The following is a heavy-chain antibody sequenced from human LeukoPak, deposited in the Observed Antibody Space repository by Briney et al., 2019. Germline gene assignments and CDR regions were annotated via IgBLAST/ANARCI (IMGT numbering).Heavy chain of an antibody. D-gene: IGHD1-26*01. CDR3: ARTHSGRYGIDY. Sequence: SETLSLTSTVSGGSISSYYWSWIRQPPGKGLEWIGYIYYSGSTNYNPSLKSRVTISVDTSKNQFSLKLSSVTAADTAVYYCARTHSGRYGIDYWGQGTLVTVSS. CDR2: IYYSGST. J-gene: IGHJ4*02. V-gene: IGHV4-59*01. CDR1: GGSISSYY.